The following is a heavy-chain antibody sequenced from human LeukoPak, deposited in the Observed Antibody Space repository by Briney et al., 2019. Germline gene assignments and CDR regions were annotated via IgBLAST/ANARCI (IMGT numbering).Heavy chain of an antibody. CDR1: GFTLDDYA. V-gene: IGHV3-43*02. J-gene: IGHJ5*02. CDR3: AKGVRSGTYYNCFDP. D-gene: IGHD1-26*01. Sequence: PGGSLRLSCVASGFTLDDYALHWVRQAPGKGLEWISLISGDGDNTYYADSVKGRFTISRDNSKNSLYLQMSSLRAEDTALYYCAKGVRSGTYYNCFDPWGQGTLVTVFS. CDR2: ISGDGDNT.